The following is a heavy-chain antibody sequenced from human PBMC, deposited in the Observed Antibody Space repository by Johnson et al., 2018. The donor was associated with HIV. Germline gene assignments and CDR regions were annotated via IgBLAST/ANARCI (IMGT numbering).Heavy chain of an antibody. CDR1: GFTFSRYG. CDR3: ARVARHDGWWFDAFDI. V-gene: IGHV3-30*03. Sequence: QVQLVESGGGVVQPGGSLRLSCAASGFTFSRYGMHWVRQAPGKGLEWVAVISYDGSNKYYADSMKGRFTISRDNSKNTLYLQMNSLRAEDTAVYYCARVARHDGWWFDAFDIWGQGTMVTVSS. CDR2: ISYDGSNK. J-gene: IGHJ3*02. D-gene: IGHD2-15*01.